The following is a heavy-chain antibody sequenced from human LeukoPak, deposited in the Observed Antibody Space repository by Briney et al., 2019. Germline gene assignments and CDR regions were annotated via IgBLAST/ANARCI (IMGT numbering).Heavy chain of an antibody. CDR3: ARDVVGDYDAMDV. CDR1: GGSFSSYY. J-gene: IGHJ6*02. D-gene: IGHD3-16*01. V-gene: IGHV4-34*01. CDR2: INHSGST. Sequence: SETLSLTCAVYGGSFSSYYCSCLRQPPGKGLEWIGVINHSGSTNYNPSLKSRVTISVDTSKNQFSLKLSSVTAADSAVYDCARDVVGDYDAMDVWGQGTTVTVSS.